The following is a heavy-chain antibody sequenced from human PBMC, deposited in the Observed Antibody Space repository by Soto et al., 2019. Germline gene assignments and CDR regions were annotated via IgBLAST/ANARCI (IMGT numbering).Heavy chain of an antibody. CDR2: IWYDGSNK. D-gene: IGHD3-16*01. CDR1: GFTFSSYG. CDR3: ARDLSVEGGAFDI. Sequence: QVQLVESGGGVVQPGRSLRLSCAASGFTFSSYGMHWVRQAPGKGLEWVAVIWYDGSNKYYADSVKGRFTISRDNSKNTLYLKMNSLRAEDTAVYYCARDLSVEGGAFDIWGQGTMVTVSS. J-gene: IGHJ3*02. V-gene: IGHV3-33*01.